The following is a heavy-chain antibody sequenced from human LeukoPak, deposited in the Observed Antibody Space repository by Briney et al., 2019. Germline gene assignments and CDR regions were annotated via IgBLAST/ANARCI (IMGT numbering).Heavy chain of an antibody. D-gene: IGHD3-10*01. CDR2: INHSGST. J-gene: IGHJ6*03. CDR1: GGSFSGYY. CDR3: AREYGSGRPFYYYYMDV. Sequence: SETLSLTCAVYGGSFSGYYWSWIRQPPGKGLEWIGEINHSGSTNYNPSPKSRVTISVDTSKNQFSLKLSSVTAADTAVYYCAREYGSGRPFYYYYMDVWGKGTTVTVSS. V-gene: IGHV4-34*01.